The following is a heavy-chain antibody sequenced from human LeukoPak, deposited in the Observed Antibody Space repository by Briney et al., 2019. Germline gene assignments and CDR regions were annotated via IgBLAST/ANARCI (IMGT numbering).Heavy chain of an antibody. CDR1: GGSISSGSYY. J-gene: IGHJ6*02. CDR2: IYTSGST. V-gene: IGHV4-61*02. CDR3: ARGDSYGEYPYYYYGMDV. D-gene: IGHD4-17*01. Sequence: PSQTLSLTCTVSGGSISSGSYYWRWLRQPAGTGLEWIGRIYTSGSTNYNPSLKSRVTISVDTSKNQFSLKLSSVTAADTAVYYCARGDSYGEYPYYYYGMDVWGQGTTVTVSS.